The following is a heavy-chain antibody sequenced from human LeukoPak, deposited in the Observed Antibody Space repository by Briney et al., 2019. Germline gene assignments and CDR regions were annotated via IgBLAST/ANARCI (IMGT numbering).Heavy chain of an antibody. CDR1: GFTFSSYW. CDR3: ARGRVQLWLTY. Sequence: PGGSLSLSCSASGFTFSSYWLSWVRQAPGKGLEWVANIKEDGSEKYYVDSVKGRFTISRDNAKNSLYLQMNSLRAEDTAVYYCARGRVQLWLTYWGQGTLVTVSS. D-gene: IGHD5-18*01. CDR2: IKEDGSEK. V-gene: IGHV3-7*01. J-gene: IGHJ4*02.